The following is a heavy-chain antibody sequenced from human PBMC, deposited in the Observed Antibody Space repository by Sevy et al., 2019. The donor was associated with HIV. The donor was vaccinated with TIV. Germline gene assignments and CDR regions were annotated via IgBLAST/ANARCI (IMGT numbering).Heavy chain of an antibody. V-gene: IGHV3-11*06. J-gene: IGHJ6*03. CDR2: ISSSSSYT. CDR3: ARQLFPGYYYMDV. CDR1: GFTVSEYY. Sequence: GGSLRLSCAASGFTVSEYYMSWIRQAPGKGLEWVSYISSSSSYTNYADSVKGRFTISRDNAKNSLYLQMNSLRAEDTAVYYCARQLFPGYYYMDVWGKGTTVTVS. D-gene: IGHD2-21*01.